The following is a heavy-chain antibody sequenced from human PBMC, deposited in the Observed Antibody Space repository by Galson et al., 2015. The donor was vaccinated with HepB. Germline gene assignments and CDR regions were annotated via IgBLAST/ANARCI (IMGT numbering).Heavy chain of an antibody. V-gene: IGHV3-11*05. CDR3: ARDKAWATSIRAYYYGMDV. Sequence: SLRLSCAASGFTFSDYYMSWIRQAPGKGLEWVSYISSSSSYTNYADSVKGRFTISRDNAKNSLYLQMNSLRAEDTAVYYCARDKAWATSIRAYYYGMDVWGQGTTVTVSS. CDR1: GFTFSDYY. D-gene: IGHD5-24*01. J-gene: IGHJ6*02. CDR2: ISSSSSYT.